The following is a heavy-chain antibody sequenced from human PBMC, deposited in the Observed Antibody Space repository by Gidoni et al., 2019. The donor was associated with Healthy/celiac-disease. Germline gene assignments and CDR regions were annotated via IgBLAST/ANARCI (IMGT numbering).Heavy chain of an antibody. CDR1: GYTFTGYY. Sequence: QVQLVQSGAEVKKPGASVKVSCKASGYTFTGYYMHWVRQAPGQGLEWMGWINPNSGGTNYAQKFQGWVTMTRDTSISTAYMELSRLRSDDTAVYYCARALGNGSGSYSIDYWGQGTLVTVSS. J-gene: IGHJ4*02. CDR2: INPNSGGT. CDR3: ARALGNGSGSYSIDY. V-gene: IGHV1-2*04. D-gene: IGHD3-10*01.